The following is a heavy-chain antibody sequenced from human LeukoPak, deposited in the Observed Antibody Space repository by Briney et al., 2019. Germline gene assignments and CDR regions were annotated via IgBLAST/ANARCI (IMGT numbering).Heavy chain of an antibody. V-gene: IGHV3-23*01. J-gene: IGHJ4*02. CDR2: INPGGITT. CDR3: AKDRAGTPWAD. CDR1: GFTFTTYS. D-gene: IGHD1-1*01. Sequence: GGSLRLSCAASGFTFTTYSMTWVRQAPGKGLEWVSTINPGGITTYYADSVKGRFTISRDNSKNTVSLQTDSLRADGTAVYYCAKDRAGTPWADWGQGTLVTVSS.